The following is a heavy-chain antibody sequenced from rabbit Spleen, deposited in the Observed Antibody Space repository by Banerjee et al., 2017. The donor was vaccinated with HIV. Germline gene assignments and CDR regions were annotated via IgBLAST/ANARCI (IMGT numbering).Heavy chain of an antibody. CDR3: ARDTSSSFSSYGMDL. J-gene: IGHJ6*01. V-gene: IGHV1S45*01. Sequence: QEQLKETGGGLVKPGASLTLTCKASGFSLNNGYDMCWVRQAPGKGLECIACIYGGSGSSTYYASWARGRFTISKTSSTTVTLQMTSLTAADTATYFCARDTSSSFSSYGMDLWGPGTLVTVS. CDR2: IYGGSGSST. D-gene: IGHD1-1*01. CDR1: GFSLNNGYD.